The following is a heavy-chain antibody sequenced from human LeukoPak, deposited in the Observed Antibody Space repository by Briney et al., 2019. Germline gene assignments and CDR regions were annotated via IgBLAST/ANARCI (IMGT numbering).Heavy chain of an antibody. CDR1: GGSISSSSYY. Sequence: SETLSLTCTVSGGSISSSSYYWGWIRQPPGKGLEWIGSIYHSGSTYYNPSLKSRVTISVDTSKNQLSLKLSSVTAADTAVYYCARDADSSSWYRIYWDQGTLVTVSS. D-gene: IGHD6-13*01. J-gene: IGHJ4*02. CDR3: ARDADSSSWYRIY. CDR2: IYHSGST. V-gene: IGHV4-39*07.